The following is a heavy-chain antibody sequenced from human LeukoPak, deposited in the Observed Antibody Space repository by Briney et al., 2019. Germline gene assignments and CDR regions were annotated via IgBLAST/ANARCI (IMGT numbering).Heavy chain of an antibody. Sequence: GGSLRLSCAASGFTFSSYSMNWVRQAPGKGLEWVSYISSSSSTIYYADSVKGRFTISRDNAKNSLYPQMNSLRAEDTAVYYCARGTSPTGNDYWGQGALVTVSS. J-gene: IGHJ4*02. D-gene: IGHD1-14*01. CDR2: ISSSSSTI. V-gene: IGHV3-48*01. CDR3: ARGTSPTGNDY. CDR1: GFTFSSYS.